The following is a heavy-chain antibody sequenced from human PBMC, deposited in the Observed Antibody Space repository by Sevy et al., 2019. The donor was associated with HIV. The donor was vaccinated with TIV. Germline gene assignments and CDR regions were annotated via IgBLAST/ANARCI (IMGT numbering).Heavy chain of an antibody. V-gene: IGHV3-53*01. D-gene: IGHD3-22*01. CDR2: IYSGDSI. CDR3: ARLSVYYYDSSGYYTTGNAFDI. CDR1: GFSVSNNY. Sequence: GGSLRLSCAASGFSVSNNYMSWVRQAPGKGLQWVSVIYSGDSIYYADSVKGRFTISRDNSKNTLYLQMNSLRAEDTAVYYCARLSVYYYDSSGYYTTGNAFDIWGQRTMVTVSS. J-gene: IGHJ3*02.